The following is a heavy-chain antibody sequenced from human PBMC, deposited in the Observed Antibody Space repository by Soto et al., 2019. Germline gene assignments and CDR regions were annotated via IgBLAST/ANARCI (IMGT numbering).Heavy chain of an antibody. D-gene: IGHD6-19*01. V-gene: IGHV4-61*08. CDR3: ARGTGYIDGWRTFDF. J-gene: IGHJ4*02. Sequence: PSETLSLTCTVSDDSFRGADYYWSWIRRPLGKGPEWIGYTYYNGDTKYNPALKSRVTMSVDTSKNQFSLRLSSVTAADTAVYFCARGTGYIDGWRTFDFWGRGILVTVSS. CDR1: DDSFRGADYY. CDR2: TYYNGDT.